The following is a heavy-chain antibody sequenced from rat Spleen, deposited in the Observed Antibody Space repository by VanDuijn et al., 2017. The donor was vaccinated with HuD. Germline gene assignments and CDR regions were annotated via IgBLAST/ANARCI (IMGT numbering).Heavy chain of an antibody. Sequence: EVQLVESGRTLVQPGRSMKLSCAASGFPFSDYGVAWVLQAPTKGLEWVASISYDGGSTYYRDSVKGRFTISRDNAKSTLYLQMDSLRSEDTATYYCATGFRYYSVYFDYWGQGVMVTVSS. CDR2: ISYDGGST. D-gene: IGHD1-1*01. CDR1: GFPFSDYG. CDR3: ATGFRYYSVYFDY. J-gene: IGHJ2*01. V-gene: IGHV5-20*01.